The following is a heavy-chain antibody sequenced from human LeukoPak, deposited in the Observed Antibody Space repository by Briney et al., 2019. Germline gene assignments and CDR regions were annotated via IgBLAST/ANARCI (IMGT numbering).Heavy chain of an antibody. J-gene: IGHJ4*02. D-gene: IGHD3-9*01. CDR3: ARDEGVLRYFDWLFGFDY. V-gene: IGHV1-18*04. CDR2: ISAYNGNT. CDR1: GYTFTSYG. Sequence: GASVKVSCKASGYTFTSYGISWVRQAPGQGLEWMGWISAYNGNTNYAQKLQGRVTMTTDTSTSTAYMELRSLRSDDTAVYYCARDEGVLRYFDWLFGFDYWGQGTLVTVSP.